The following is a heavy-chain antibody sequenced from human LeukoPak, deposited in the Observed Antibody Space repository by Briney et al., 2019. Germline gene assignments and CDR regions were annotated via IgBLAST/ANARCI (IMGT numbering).Heavy chain of an antibody. CDR3: ARHGHYYDSSGLLGYFQH. D-gene: IGHD3-22*01. CDR1: GGSISSSSYY. Sequence: SETLSLTCTVSGGSISSSSYYWGWIRQPPGKRLEWIGSIYYSGSTYYNPSLKSRVTISVDTSKNQFSLKLSSVTAADTAVYYCARHGHYYDSSGLLGYFQHWGQGTLVTVSS. CDR2: IYYSGST. V-gene: IGHV4-39*01. J-gene: IGHJ1*01.